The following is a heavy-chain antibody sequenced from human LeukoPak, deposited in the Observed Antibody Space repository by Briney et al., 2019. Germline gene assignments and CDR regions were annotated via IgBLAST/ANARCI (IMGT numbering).Heavy chain of an antibody. CDR2: IYYSGST. Sequence: SETLSLTCTVSGGSISSYYWSWIRQPPGKGLEWIGYIYYSGSTNYNPSLKSRVTISVDTSKNQFSLKLSSVTAADTAVYYCARGSLWFGELLPSSYWGQGTLVTVSS. CDR3: ARGSLWFGELLPSSY. D-gene: IGHD3-10*01. CDR1: GGSISSYY. J-gene: IGHJ4*02. V-gene: IGHV4-59*01.